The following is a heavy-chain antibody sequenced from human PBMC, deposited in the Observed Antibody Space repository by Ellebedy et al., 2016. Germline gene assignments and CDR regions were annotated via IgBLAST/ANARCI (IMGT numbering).Heavy chain of an antibody. V-gene: IGHV3-53*05. D-gene: IGHD3-22*01. Sequence: GGSLRLXCAASGFTVSSNYMSWVRQAPGKGLEWVSVIYSGGSTYYADSVKGRFTISRDNSKNTLYLQMNSLRAEDTAVYYCAKDWGYYYDSSGYDYWGQGTLVTVSS. CDR1: GFTVSSNY. CDR3: AKDWGYYYDSSGYDY. CDR2: IYSGGST. J-gene: IGHJ4*02.